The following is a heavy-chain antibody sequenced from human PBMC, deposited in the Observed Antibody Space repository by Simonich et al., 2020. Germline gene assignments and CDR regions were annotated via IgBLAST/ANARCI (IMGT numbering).Heavy chain of an antibody. CDR1: GFTCSRFI. CDR2: SENKAKKSAT. CDR3: TSPQWELPYYYYYGMDV. Sequence: EVQLVESGGGLVQPGGSLRLSCAASGFTCSRFIWNWVSQARGRGEGGGCHSENKAKKSATAYAASVKGRFTISRDDSKNTAYLQMNSLKTEDTAVYYCTSPQWELPYYYYYGMDVWGQGTTVTVSS. V-gene: IGHV3-73*01. D-gene: IGHD1-26*01. J-gene: IGHJ6*02.